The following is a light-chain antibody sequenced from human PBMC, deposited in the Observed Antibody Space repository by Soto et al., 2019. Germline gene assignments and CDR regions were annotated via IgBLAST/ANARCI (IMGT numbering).Light chain of an antibody. V-gene: IGKV1-5*01. Sequence: DFQMTQSPSTLSASVGDRVTITCRASQNINNWVAWYQQKPGKAPKFLIYDASTLQRGVSSRFSGSGFGTEFSLTIHRRQPDDSGSYYCQHTRTFGQGTPVEVK. CDR1: QNINNW. CDR3: QHTRT. J-gene: IGKJ1*01. CDR2: DAS.